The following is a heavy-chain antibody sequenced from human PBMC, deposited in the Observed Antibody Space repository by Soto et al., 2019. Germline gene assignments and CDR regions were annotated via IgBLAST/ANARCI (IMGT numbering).Heavy chain of an antibody. CDR2: INPNSGGT. CDR3: ARTQYYDILTGYYSYAFDI. CDR1: GYTFTGYC. J-gene: IGHJ3*02. D-gene: IGHD3-9*01. Sequence: ASVKVSCKASGYTFTGYCMHWVRQAPGQGLEWMGWINPNSGGTNYAQKFQGRVTMTRDTSISTAYMELSRLRSDDTAVYYCARTQYYDILTGYYSYAFDIWGQGKMVTVSS. V-gene: IGHV1-2*02.